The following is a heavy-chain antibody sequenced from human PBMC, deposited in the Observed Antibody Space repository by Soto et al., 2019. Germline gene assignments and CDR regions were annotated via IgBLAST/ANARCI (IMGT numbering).Heavy chain of an antibody. CDR3: ERDRGSEVFDS. D-gene: IGHD5-12*01. Sequence: GGSLRLSCAASGFNFNVYSMNWVRQAPGKGLEWISSISSSSNYIHYRDSVRGRFTISRDNTKNSLYLQLDSLRVEDTAVYFSERDRGSEVFDSWGQGTLVTVSS. J-gene: IGHJ5*01. V-gene: IGHV3-21*01. CDR1: GFNFNVYS. CDR2: ISSSSNYI.